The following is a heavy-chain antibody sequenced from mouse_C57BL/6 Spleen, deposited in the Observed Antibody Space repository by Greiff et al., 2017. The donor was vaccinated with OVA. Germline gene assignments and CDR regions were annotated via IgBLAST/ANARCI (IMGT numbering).Heavy chain of an antibody. CDR2: ISYDGSN. CDR3: ARGLDGYYAFAY. J-gene: IGHJ3*01. Sequence: EVQLVESGPGLVKPSQSLSLTCSVTGYSITSGYYWHWIRQFPGNKLEWMGYISYDGSNNYNPSLKNRISITRDTSKNQFFLKLNSVTTEDTATYYGARGLDGYYAFAYWGQGTLVTVSA. V-gene: IGHV3-6*01. CDR1: GYSITSGYY. D-gene: IGHD2-3*01.